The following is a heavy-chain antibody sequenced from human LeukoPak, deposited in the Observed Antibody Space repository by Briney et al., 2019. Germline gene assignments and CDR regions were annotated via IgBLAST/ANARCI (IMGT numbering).Heavy chain of an antibody. V-gene: IGHV3-74*01. Sequence: GGSLRLSCAASGFTFSSYWMHWVRQAPGKGLVWVSRINSDGSSTSDAVSVKGRFTSSRDNAKNTLYLQMNSLRAEDTAVYYCARNVLPGYFDYWGQGTLVTVSS. J-gene: IGHJ4*02. CDR1: GFTFSSYW. CDR2: INSDGSST. CDR3: ARNVLPGYFDY. D-gene: IGHD2-15*01.